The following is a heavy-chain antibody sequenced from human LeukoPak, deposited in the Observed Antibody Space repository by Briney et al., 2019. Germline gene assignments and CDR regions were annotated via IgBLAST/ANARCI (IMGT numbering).Heavy chain of an antibody. J-gene: IGHJ5*02. D-gene: IGHD3-16*01. CDR2: ITGSGETT. CDR3: AGPWGDVSIATWFNP. Sequence: GGSLRLSCAASGFTFSSFGMNWVRQAPGKGLEWVSSITGSGETTHYADSVKGRFTISRDNSKNTLYLQMNSLRAEDTAVYYCAGPWGDVSIATWFNPWGQGTLVTVSS. V-gene: IGHV3-23*01. CDR1: GFTFSSFG.